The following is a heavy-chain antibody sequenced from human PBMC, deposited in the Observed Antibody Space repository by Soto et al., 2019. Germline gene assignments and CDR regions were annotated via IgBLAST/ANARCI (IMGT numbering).Heavy chain of an antibody. Sequence: GGSLRLSCAASGFTFSSYSMNWVRQATGKGLDWVSYISSSSSTIYYADSVKGRFTISRDNAKNSLYLQMNSLRDEDTAVYYCATDIVVVTAIDYYYYGMDVWGQGTTVTVSS. V-gene: IGHV3-48*02. D-gene: IGHD2-21*02. CDR3: ATDIVVVTAIDYYYYGMDV. CDR2: ISSSSSTI. J-gene: IGHJ6*02. CDR1: GFTFSSYS.